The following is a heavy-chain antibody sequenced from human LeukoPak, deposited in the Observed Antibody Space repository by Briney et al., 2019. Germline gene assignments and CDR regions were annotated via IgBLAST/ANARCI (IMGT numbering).Heavy chain of an antibody. CDR1: GFTFSSFA. CDR3: AKGRRFLEWLLLDS. V-gene: IGHV3-23*01. D-gene: IGHD3-3*01. CDR2: ISVSGSTT. Sequence: GASLRLSCAASGFTFSSFAMSWVRQAPEKGLECVSTISVSGSTTYYADSVKGRFTISRDSSKNTLYLHMKSVRAEDTAVYYCAKGRRFLEWLLLDSWGQGILVTATS. J-gene: IGHJ4*02.